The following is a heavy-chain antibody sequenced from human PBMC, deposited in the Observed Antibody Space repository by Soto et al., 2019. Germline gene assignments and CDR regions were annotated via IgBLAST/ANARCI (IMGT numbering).Heavy chain of an antibody. D-gene: IGHD5-12*01. J-gene: IGHJ4*02. CDR1: GYGFSIDA. CDR2: IIPIFGTA. V-gene: IGHV1-69*01. Sequence: SVKGAWKGAGYGFSIDAGGWGRQAHEQGLEWMGGIIPIFGTANYAQKFQGRVTITADESTSTAYMELSSLRSEDTAVYYCATASGHSGYDFSLDFDYWGQRTLVTVSS. CDR3: ATASGHSGYDFSLDFDY.